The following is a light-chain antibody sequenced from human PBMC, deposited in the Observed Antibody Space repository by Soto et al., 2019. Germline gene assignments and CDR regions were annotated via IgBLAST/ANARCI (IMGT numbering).Light chain of an antibody. CDR1: SSKIGAGYE. CDR3: QSYDSSLSGYG. V-gene: IGLV1-40*01. J-gene: IGLJ1*01. CDR2: ENN. Sequence: QSVLTQLPSVSEAPGPRGTICFTGSSSKIGAGYEAHWYEQVPGRAPKLLIYENNNRPSGVHDRFSGSKSGTSASLAITGLQAEDEAEYYCQSYDSSLSGYGFGTGTKLTVL.